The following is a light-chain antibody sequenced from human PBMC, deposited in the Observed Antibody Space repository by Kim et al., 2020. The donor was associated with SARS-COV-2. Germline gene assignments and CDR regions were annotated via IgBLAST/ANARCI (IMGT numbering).Light chain of an antibody. V-gene: IGKV3-15*01. CDR2: GAS. CDR1: QSVNVN. J-gene: IGKJ5*01. Sequence: CPRERVTLYCRASQSVNVNLAWYQQKLGQAPRLLIYGASTRATDIPARFSGSGSETEFTLTISSLQSEDFAIYYCQKYNNWLSITFGQGTRLEIK. CDR3: QKYNNWLSIT.